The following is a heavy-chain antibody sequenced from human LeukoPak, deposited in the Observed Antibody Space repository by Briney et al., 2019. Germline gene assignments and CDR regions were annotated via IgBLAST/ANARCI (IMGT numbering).Heavy chain of an antibody. Sequence: RPSETLSLTCTVSGGSISSYYWSWIRQPPGKGLEWIGYIYYSGSTNYNPSLKSRVTISVDTSKNQFSPKLSSVTAADTAVYYCARDSMVRGVIIPFDYWGQGTLVTVSS. D-gene: IGHD3-10*01. V-gene: IGHV4-59*01. J-gene: IGHJ4*02. CDR2: IYYSGST. CDR1: GGSISSYY. CDR3: ARDSMVRGVIIPFDY.